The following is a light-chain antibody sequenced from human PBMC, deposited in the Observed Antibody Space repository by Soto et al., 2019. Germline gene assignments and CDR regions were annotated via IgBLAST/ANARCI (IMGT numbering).Light chain of an antibody. V-gene: IGLV2-23*01. Sequence: QSALTQPASVSGSPGQSITISCTGISSDVGSYNLVSWYQQHPGKAPKVMIYEGTKRPSGVSNRFSGSRPGNTASLTISGLQAEDEAHSYCSSYAGSTTHVLFGGGTKLTVL. CDR3: SSYAGSTTHVL. CDR1: SSDVGSYNL. J-gene: IGLJ2*01. CDR2: EGT.